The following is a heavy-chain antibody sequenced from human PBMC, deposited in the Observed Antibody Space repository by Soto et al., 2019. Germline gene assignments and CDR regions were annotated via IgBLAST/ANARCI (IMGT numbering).Heavy chain of an antibody. CDR3: ARGGREMTIHLDY. D-gene: IGHD2-2*02. CDR1: GFTFSTYS. Sequence: EVQLVESGGDLVKPGGSLRLSCADSGFTFSTYSMIWVRQAPGKGLEWVSAISSSSAYIFYADSVKGRFNISRDNAKNSLYLQMNSLSAEDTAVYDCARGGREMTIHLDYWGQGTLVTVSS. CDR2: ISSSSAYI. J-gene: IGHJ4*02. V-gene: IGHV3-21*01.